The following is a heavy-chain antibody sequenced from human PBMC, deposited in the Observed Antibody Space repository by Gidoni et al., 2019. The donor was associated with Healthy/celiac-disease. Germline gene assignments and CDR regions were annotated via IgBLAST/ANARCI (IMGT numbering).Heavy chain of an antibody. CDR2: IYPGDSDT. D-gene: IGHD1-26*01. V-gene: IGHV5-51*01. Sequence: EVQLVQSGAEVKKPVESLKISCKGSGYSFTSYWIGWVRQMPGNGLEWMGIIYPGDSDTRYSPSFQGKVTISADKSISTAYLQWSSLKASDTAMYYCARQPSYSGSYFWFDPWGQGTLVTVSS. CDR3: ARQPSYSGSYFWFDP. J-gene: IGHJ5*02. CDR1: GYSFTSYW.